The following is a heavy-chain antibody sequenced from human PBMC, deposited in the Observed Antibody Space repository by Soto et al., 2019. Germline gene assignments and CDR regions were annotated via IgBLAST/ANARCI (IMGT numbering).Heavy chain of an antibody. D-gene: IGHD1-26*01. CDR2: FFIGGNT. CDR1: GGSISSSTYY. J-gene: IGHJ6*02. Sequence: SETLSLTCTVSGGSISSSTYYWGWMRQPPGKGLGWIASFFIGGNTYYNPSLKSRVTISVDTSKNQFSLKLSSVTAADTAVYYCARVSGSYYYGMDVWGQGTTVTVSS. V-gene: IGHV4-39*07. CDR3: ARVSGSYYYGMDV.